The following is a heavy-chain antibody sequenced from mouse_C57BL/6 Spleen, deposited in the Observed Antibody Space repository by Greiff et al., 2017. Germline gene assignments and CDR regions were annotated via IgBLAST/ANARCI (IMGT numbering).Heavy chain of an antibody. V-gene: IGHV1-72*01. CDR2: IDPNSGGT. CDR1: GYTFTSYW. J-gene: IGHJ3*01. CDR3: ARSITTVVAPFAY. Sequence: VQLQQPGAELVKPGASVKLSCKASGYTFTSYWMHWVQQRPGRGLEWVGRIDPNSGGTKYHEKVKSKATLTVDKPSSKAYLQISSLTSEDSAVYYCARSITTVVAPFAYWGQGTLVTVSA. D-gene: IGHD1-1*01.